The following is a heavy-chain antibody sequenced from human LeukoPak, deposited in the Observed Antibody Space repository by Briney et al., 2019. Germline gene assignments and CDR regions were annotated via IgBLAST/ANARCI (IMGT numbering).Heavy chain of an antibody. CDR2: ISSSRSYI. Sequence: GGSLRPSCAASGFTFSSYSMNWVRQAPGKGLEWVSSISSSRSYIYYADSVKGRFTISRDNAKNSLFLQMNSLRAEDTAVYYCARPLYDSSGYPFDYWGQGTLVTVSS. D-gene: IGHD3-22*01. CDR1: GFTFSSYS. CDR3: ARPLYDSSGYPFDY. J-gene: IGHJ4*02. V-gene: IGHV3-21*01.